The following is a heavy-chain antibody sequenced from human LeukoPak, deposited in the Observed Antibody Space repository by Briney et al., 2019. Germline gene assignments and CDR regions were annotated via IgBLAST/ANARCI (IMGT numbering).Heavy chain of an antibody. CDR1: GYTFTGYY. Sequence: EASVTVSCTASGYTFTGYYMHWVRQAPGQGLEWMGWINPSSGGTNYAQKFQGWVTMTRDTSISTAYMELSRLRSDDTAVYYCARGTLLWFGELLSPFDYWGQGTLVTVSS. CDR3: ARGTLLWFGELLSPFDY. J-gene: IGHJ4*02. D-gene: IGHD3-10*01. V-gene: IGHV1-2*04. CDR2: INPSSGGT.